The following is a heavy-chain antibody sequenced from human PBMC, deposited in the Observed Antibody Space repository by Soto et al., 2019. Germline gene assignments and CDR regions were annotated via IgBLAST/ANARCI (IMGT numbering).Heavy chain of an antibody. V-gene: IGHV4-31*03. D-gene: IGHD3-3*01. Sequence: SETLSLTCTVSGGSISSGGYYWSWIRQHPGKGLEWIGYIYYSGSTYYNPSLKSRVTISVDTSKNQFSLKLSSVTAADTAVYYCARGPLEWFNNWGQGTLVTVSS. CDR2: IYYSGST. CDR1: GGSISSGGYY. CDR3: ARGPLEWFNN. J-gene: IGHJ5*02.